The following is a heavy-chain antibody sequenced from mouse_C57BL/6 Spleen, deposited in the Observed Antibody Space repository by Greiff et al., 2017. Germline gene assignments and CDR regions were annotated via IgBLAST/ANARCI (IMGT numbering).Heavy chain of an antibody. D-gene: IGHD2-4*01. CDR1: GYTFTSYW. Sequence: QVQLQQPGAELVMPGASVKLSCKASGYTFTSYWMHWVKQRPGQGLEWIGEIDPSDSYTNYNQKFKGKSTLTVDKSSSTAYMQLSSLTSEDSAVYYCARGGDYDYWGKGTTLTVSS. J-gene: IGHJ2*01. CDR3: ARGGDYDY. V-gene: IGHV1-69*01. CDR2: IDPSDSYT.